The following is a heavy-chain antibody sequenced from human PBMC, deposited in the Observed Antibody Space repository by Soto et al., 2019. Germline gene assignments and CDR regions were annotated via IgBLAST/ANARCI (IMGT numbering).Heavy chain of an antibody. D-gene: IGHD2-2*01. J-gene: IGHJ4*02. CDR2: ISAYNGNT. Sequence: ASVKVSCKASGYTFTSYGISWVRQAPGQGLEWMGWISAYNGNTNYAQKLQGRVTMTTDTSTSTAYMELRSLRSDDTAVYYCARDLCSSTSCPLTLDYWGQGTLVTVSS. CDR1: GYTFTSYG. CDR3: ARDLCSSTSCPLTLDY. V-gene: IGHV1-18*01.